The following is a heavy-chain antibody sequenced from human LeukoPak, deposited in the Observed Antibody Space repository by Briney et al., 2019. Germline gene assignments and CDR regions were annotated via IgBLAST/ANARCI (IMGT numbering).Heavy chain of an antibody. CDR2: ISSSSSYI. J-gene: IGHJ4*02. V-gene: IGHV3-21*01. Sequence: GGSLRLSCAASGFTFSSYSMNWVRQAPGKGLEWVSSISSSSSYIYYADSVKGRFTISRDNAKNSLYLQMNSLRAEDTAVYYCAREPRGRYCSGGSCYWGQGTLVTVSS. CDR1: GFTFSSYS. D-gene: IGHD2-15*01. CDR3: AREPRGRYCSGGSCY.